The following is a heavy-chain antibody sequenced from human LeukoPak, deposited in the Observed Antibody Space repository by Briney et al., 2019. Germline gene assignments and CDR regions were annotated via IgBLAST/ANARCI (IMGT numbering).Heavy chain of an antibody. V-gene: IGHV1-8*01. D-gene: IGHD3-16*01. Sequence: ASVKVSCKASVYTFTSYDLNWVRQASGHALEWMGWMNPKSGNTGYAQKLQGRVTMTRNTSIRTAYKELSSLRSERTAVYYYARVGGSGADYWGQGTLVTVSS. J-gene: IGHJ4*02. CDR1: VYTFTSYD. CDR3: ARVGGSGADY. CDR2: MNPKSGNT.